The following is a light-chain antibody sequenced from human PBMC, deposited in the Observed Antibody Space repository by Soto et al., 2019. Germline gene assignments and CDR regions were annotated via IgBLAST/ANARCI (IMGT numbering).Light chain of an antibody. CDR1: QSVSSSY. CDR2: DAS. Sequence: EIVLTQSPGTLSLSPGERATLSCRASQSVSSSYLAWYQQKPGQALRLLIYDASSRATGIPDRFSGSGSGTDFTLTISRREPEDFAVYYCQQYGSSPVTFGQGTKLEIK. V-gene: IGKV3-20*01. J-gene: IGKJ2*01. CDR3: QQYGSSPVT.